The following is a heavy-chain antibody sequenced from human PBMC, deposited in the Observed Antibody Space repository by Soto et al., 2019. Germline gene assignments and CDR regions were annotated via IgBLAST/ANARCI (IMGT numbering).Heavy chain of an antibody. Sequence: GGSLRLSCAASGFTFSSYGMHWVRQAPGKGLEWVAVISYDGSNKYYADSVKGRFTISRDNSKNTLYLQMNSLRAEDTAVYYCAMQWLVRPPPTFDYWGQGTLVTVSS. D-gene: IGHD6-19*01. V-gene: IGHV3-30*03. J-gene: IGHJ4*02. CDR2: ISYDGSNK. CDR3: AMQWLVRPPPTFDY. CDR1: GFTFSSYG.